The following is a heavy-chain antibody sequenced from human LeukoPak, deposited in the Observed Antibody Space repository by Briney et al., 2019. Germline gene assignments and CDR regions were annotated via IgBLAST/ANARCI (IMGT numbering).Heavy chain of an antibody. Sequence: GGSLRFSCAASGFTFSSYEMNWVRQAPGKGLEWVSYISSSGSTIYYADSVKGRFTISRDNAKNSLYLQMNSLRAEDTAVYYCARVLLWFGELDYWGQGTLVTVSS. D-gene: IGHD3-10*01. CDR1: GFTFSSYE. J-gene: IGHJ4*02. CDR2: ISSSGSTI. CDR3: ARVLLWFGELDY. V-gene: IGHV3-48*03.